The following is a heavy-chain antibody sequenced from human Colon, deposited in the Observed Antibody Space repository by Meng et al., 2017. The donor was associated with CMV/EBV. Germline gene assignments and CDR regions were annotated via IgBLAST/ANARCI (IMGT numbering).Heavy chain of an antibody. V-gene: IGHV3-23*01. CDR1: GFTFSSYA. CDR3: VTNAFDI. Sequence: GESLKISCAASGFTFSSYAMSWVRQAPGKGLEWVSAISGSGGSTYYADSVKGRFNISRDNSKNTLCLQMNSLRAEDTAVYYTVTNAFDIWGQGTMVTVSS. J-gene: IGHJ3*02. CDR2: ISGSGGST. D-gene: IGHD4-17*01.